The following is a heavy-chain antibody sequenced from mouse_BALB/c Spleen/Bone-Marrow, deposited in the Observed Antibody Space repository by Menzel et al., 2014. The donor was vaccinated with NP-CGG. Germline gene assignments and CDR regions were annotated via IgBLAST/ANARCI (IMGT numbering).Heavy chain of an antibody. CDR2: ILPGSGTS. J-gene: IGHJ3*01. CDR3: ARVLYYGNYDSFAY. CDR1: GYTFSSYW. V-gene: IGHV1-9*01. Sequence: QVQLQQSGAELMKPGASVKISCKATGYTFSSYWIEWVKLRPGHGLEWIGEILPGSGTSNYNMKFKGKATLTADTSSNTAYMQLSSLTSEDSAVYYCARVLYYGNYDSFAYWGQETLVTVSA. D-gene: IGHD2-1*01.